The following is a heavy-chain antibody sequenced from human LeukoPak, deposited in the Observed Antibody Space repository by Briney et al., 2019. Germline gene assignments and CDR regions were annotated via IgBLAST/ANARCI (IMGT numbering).Heavy chain of an antibody. V-gene: IGHV1-2*02. Sequence: ASVKVSCKSSGYTFTGYYLHWVRQAPGQGLEWMGWINTNTGATMFAQKFQGRVTMTRDTSIGTGYLELSSLKSDDMALYYCARDRVGSGWPRPYYFEFWGQGTLVTVSS. J-gene: IGHJ4*02. CDR1: GYTFTGYY. CDR3: ARDRVGSGWPRPYYFEF. CDR2: INTNTGAT. D-gene: IGHD6-19*01.